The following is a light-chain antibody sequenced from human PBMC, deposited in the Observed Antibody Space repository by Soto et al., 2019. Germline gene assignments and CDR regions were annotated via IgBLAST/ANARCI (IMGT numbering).Light chain of an antibody. J-gene: IGKJ5*01. CDR2: GAS. V-gene: IGKV3D-15*01. Sequence: EVVLRQSPGTLSLSPGEIATLSCMASQSVSNNYLAWYQQKPGQAPRLLIYGASNRATGIPARFSGSGSGTEFTLTISSLQSEDFAVYYCQQDNNWPPITFGQGTRLEIK. CDR3: QQDNNWPPIT. CDR1: QSVSNN.